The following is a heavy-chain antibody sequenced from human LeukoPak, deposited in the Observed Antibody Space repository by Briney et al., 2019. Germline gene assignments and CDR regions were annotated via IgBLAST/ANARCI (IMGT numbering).Heavy chain of an antibody. CDR2: IYYSGST. Sequence: PSQTLSLTCTVSGGSISSGGYYWRWIRQHPGKGLEWIGYIYYSGSTYYNPSLKSRLTISLDTSKSQFSLKLSSVTAADTAVYYCARGLAAYSSPKKLDYWGQGTLVTVSS. CDR3: ARGLAAYSSPKKLDY. J-gene: IGHJ4*02. V-gene: IGHV4-31*03. D-gene: IGHD6-13*01. CDR1: GGSISSGGYY.